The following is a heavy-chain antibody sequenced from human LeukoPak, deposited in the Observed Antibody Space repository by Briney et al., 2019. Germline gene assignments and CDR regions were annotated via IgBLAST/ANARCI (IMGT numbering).Heavy chain of an antibody. D-gene: IGHD6-13*01. J-gene: IGHJ6*02. CDR2: MNPNSGNT. CDR1: GYTFTSYD. Sequence: ASVKASCKASGYTFTSYDINWVRQATGQGLEWMGWMNPNSGNTGYAQKSQGRVTMTRNTSISTAYMELSSLRSEDTAVYYCARHLPYSSSWYIGYYYYGMDVWGQGTTVTVSS. CDR3: ARHLPYSSSWYIGYYYYGMDV. V-gene: IGHV1-8*01.